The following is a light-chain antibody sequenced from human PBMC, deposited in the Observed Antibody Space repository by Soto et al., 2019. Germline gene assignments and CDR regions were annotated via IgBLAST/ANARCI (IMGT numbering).Light chain of an antibody. V-gene: IGKV1-5*01. CDR2: HAS. CDR1: QSIRRS. J-gene: IGKJ1*01. Sequence: DIQMTQSPSSLSASVADRVTITCRASQSIRRSLNWYQQKPGTAPKVLIYHASNLQSGVPSRFSGSGSGTEFTLTISSLQPDDFATYYCQQYNSYSFGQGTKVDIK. CDR3: QQYNSYS.